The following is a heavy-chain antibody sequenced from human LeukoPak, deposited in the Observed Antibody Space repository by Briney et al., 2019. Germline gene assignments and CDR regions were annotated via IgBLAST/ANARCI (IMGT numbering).Heavy chain of an antibody. J-gene: IGHJ4*02. CDR3: ARAAAGLYYFDY. D-gene: IGHD6-13*01. CDR1: GGSISSYY. CDR2: IYYSGST. Sequence: SETLSLTCTVSGGSISSYYWSWLRQPPGKGLEWMGYIYYSGSTNYNPSLKRRVTISVDTSKNQFSLKLSSVTAADTAVYYCARAAAGLYYFDYWGQGTLVTVSS. V-gene: IGHV4-59*01.